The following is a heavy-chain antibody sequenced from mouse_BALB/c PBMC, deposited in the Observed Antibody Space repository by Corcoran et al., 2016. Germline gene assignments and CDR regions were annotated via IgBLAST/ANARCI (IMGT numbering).Heavy chain of an antibody. CDR1: GYTFPSYA. J-gene: IGHJ2*01. Sequence: QVKLQQSGAELVKPGASVKLSCKASGYTFPSYAINWVRQRPEQGLEWIGWIFPGDGSTKYNEKFKGKATLTTDKSSSTAYMQLSRLTSEDSAVYVCARWDYNCDYWGQGTTHTVSS. CDR2: IFPGDGST. D-gene: IGHD2-4*01. CDR3: ARWDYNCDY. V-gene: IGHV1-85*01.